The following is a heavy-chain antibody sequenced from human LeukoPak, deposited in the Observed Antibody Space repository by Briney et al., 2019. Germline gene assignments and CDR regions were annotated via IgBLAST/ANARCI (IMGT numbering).Heavy chain of an antibody. CDR3: ARGIVATKGDDAFDI. Sequence: GGSLRLSCVASGFTFSSYWMHWVRQAPGKGLEWVAVISYDGSNKYYADSVKGRFTISRDNSKNTLYLQMNSLRAEDTAVYYCARGIVATKGDDAFDIWGQGTMVTVSS. CDR2: ISYDGSNK. CDR1: GFTFSSYW. J-gene: IGHJ3*02. D-gene: IGHD5-12*01. V-gene: IGHV3-30*14.